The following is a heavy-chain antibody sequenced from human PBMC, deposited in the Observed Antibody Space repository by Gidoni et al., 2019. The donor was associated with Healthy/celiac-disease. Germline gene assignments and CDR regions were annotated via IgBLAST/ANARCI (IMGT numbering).Heavy chain of an antibody. CDR1: GYTFTTYY. Sequence: QVQLVQSGAEVKKPGASVKVSCKAYGYTFTTYYMHWVRQAPGQGLEWMGIINPSGGSTSYAQKFQGRVTMTRDTSTSTVYMELSSLRSEDTAVYYCARVVDCTNGVCYGNEYNNWFDPWGQGTLVTVSS. CDR2: INPSGGST. V-gene: IGHV1-46*01. D-gene: IGHD2-8*01. CDR3: ARVVDCTNGVCYGNEYNNWFDP. J-gene: IGHJ5*02.